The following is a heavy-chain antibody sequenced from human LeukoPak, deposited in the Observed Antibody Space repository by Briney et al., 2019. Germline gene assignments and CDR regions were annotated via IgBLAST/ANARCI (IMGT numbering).Heavy chain of an antibody. CDR2: IYYSGST. D-gene: IGHD6-6*01. CDR1: GGSISSSRYY. Sequence: PSETLSLTCTVSGGSISSSRYYWGWIRQPPGKGLEWIGNIYYSGSTYYNPSLKSRVTISLDTSKNQFSLKLSSVTAADTAVHYCARRGIAARLNWFDPWGQGTLVTVSS. J-gene: IGHJ5*02. V-gene: IGHV4-39*01. CDR3: ARRGIAARLNWFDP.